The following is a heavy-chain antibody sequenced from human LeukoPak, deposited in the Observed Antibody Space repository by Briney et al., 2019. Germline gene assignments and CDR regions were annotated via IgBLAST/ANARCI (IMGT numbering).Heavy chain of an antibody. CDR3: AKVWGVDIVATGGPFDY. V-gene: IGHV3-48*03. Sequence: GGSLRLSCEASGFTFSSYEMNWVRQAPGKGLEWVSYISSSGSTIYYADSVKGRFTISRDNSKNTLYLQMNSLRAEDTAVYYCAKVWGVDIVATGGPFDYWGQGTLVTVSS. J-gene: IGHJ4*02. CDR1: GFTFSSYE. D-gene: IGHD5-12*01. CDR2: ISSSGSTI.